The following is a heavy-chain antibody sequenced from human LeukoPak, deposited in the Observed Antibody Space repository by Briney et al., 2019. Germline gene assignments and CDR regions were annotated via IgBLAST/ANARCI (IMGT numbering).Heavy chain of an antibody. CDR3: AKASSSWYNYFDY. D-gene: IGHD6-13*01. CDR1: RFTFSSYA. CDR2: ISGSGGST. Sequence: GGSLRLSCAASRFTFSSYAMSWVRQAPGKGLEWVSAISGSGGSTYYADSVKGRFTISRDNSKNTLYLQMNSLRAEDTAVYYCAKASSSWYNYFDYWGQGTLVTVSS. J-gene: IGHJ4*02. V-gene: IGHV3-23*01.